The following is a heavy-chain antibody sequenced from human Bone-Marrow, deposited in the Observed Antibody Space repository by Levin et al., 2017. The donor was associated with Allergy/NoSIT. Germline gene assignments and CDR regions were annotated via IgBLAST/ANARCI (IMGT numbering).Heavy chain of an antibody. J-gene: IGHJ4*02. CDR3: ARIPSFCASTNCYRGNY. Sequence: GSGPTLVKPTQTLTLTCTFSGFSLTTTGMCVTWIRQPPGKALEWLARIDWDDDEFYSASLRTRLSISKDTSINQVVLTMTKMDPVDTATYYCARIPSFCASTNCYRGNYWGQGILVTVSS. D-gene: IGHD2/OR15-2a*01. V-gene: IGHV2-70*17. CDR1: GFSLTTTGMC. CDR2: IDWDDDE.